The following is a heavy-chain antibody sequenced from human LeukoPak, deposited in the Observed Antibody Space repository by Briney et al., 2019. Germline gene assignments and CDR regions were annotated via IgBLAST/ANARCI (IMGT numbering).Heavy chain of an antibody. Sequence: PGGSLRLSCAASGFTFSSYWMSWVRQAPGKGLEWVANIKQDGSEKYYVDSVKGRFTISRDNAKNSLYLQMNSLRAEDTAVYYCAREGDSSGPSPRFDYWGQGTLVTVSS. V-gene: IGHV3-7*01. CDR3: AREGDSSGPSPRFDY. D-gene: IGHD3-22*01. J-gene: IGHJ4*02. CDR1: GFTFSSYW. CDR2: IKQDGSEK.